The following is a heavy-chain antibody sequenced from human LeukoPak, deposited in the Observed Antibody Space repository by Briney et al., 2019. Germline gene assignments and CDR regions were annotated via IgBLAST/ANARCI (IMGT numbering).Heavy chain of an antibody. CDR2: IKQDGSHK. Sequence: GGSLRLSCAASGFTFSSYWMSWMRQAPGKGLEWVANIKQDGSHKYYVDSVRGRFTISRDNAKDSLYLQMNSLRAEDTAVYYCATYSSNFFNWGQGTLVTVSS. V-gene: IGHV3-7*01. D-gene: IGHD6-13*01. CDR3: ATYSSNFFN. J-gene: IGHJ4*02. CDR1: GFTFSSYW.